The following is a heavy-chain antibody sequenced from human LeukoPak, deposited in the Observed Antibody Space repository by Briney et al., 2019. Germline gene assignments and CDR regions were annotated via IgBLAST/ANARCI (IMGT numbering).Heavy chain of an antibody. CDR1: GGSISSSNW. CDR3: ARLRYSSSWYRSPLSYMDV. CDR2: INHSGST. Sequence: PSETLSLTCAVSGGSISSSNWWSWVRQPPGKGLEWIGEINHSGSTNYNPSLKSRVTISVDTSKNQFSLKLSSVTAADTAVYYCARLRYSSSWYRSPLSYMDVWGKGTTVTISS. D-gene: IGHD6-13*01. V-gene: IGHV4-4*02. J-gene: IGHJ6*03.